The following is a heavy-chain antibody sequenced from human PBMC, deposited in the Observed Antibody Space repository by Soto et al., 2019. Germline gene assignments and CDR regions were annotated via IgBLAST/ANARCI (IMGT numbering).Heavy chain of an antibody. Sequence: ASVKVSCKVSGYTLTELSMHWVRQAPGKGLEWMGGFDPEDGETIYAQKFQGRVTMTEDTSTDTAYMELSSLRSEDTAVYYCATLSNDCWSGPNNWFDPWGQGTLVNVSS. CDR3: ATLSNDCWSGPNNWFDP. CDR1: GYTLTELS. D-gene: IGHD3-3*01. V-gene: IGHV1-24*01. J-gene: IGHJ5*02. CDR2: FDPEDGET.